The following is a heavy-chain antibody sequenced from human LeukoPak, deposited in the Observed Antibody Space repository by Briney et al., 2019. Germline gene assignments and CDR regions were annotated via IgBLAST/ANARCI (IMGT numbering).Heavy chain of an antibody. CDR2: ISAYNCNT. V-gene: IGHV1-18*01. Sequence: SVKVSCKASDYTFTSYGISWVPQAPGQGLEWMGWISAYNCNTNYAQKLQGRVTMTTDTSTSTAYMELRSLRSDDTAVYYCARGKQGTCYEVDYWGQGTLVTASS. CDR3: ARGKQGTCYEVDY. CDR1: DYTFTSYG. D-gene: IGHD2/OR15-2a*01. J-gene: IGHJ4*02.